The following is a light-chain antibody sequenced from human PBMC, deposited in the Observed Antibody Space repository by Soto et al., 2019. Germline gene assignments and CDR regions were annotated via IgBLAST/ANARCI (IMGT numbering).Light chain of an antibody. CDR2: DAS. V-gene: IGKV1-5*01. J-gene: IGKJ2*01. CDR3: QQYNSYLYT. CDR1: QSISSW. Sequence: IQMTHSPSTLSASVLYRVTITCLASQSISSWLAWYQQKPGKAPKLLICDASSLESGVPSRFSGSGSGTEFTLTISSLQPDDFATYYCQQYNSYLYTFGQGTKVDIK.